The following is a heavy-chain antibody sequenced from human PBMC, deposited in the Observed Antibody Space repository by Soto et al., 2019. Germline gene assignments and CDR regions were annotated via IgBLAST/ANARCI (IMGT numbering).Heavy chain of an antibody. CDR2: IYYSGST. CDR1: GGSISSGDYY. D-gene: IGHD1-26*01. J-gene: IGHJ4*02. V-gene: IGHV4-30-4*01. Sequence: SETLARTCTVSGGSISSGDYYWIWIRQPPGKGLEWIGYIYYSGSTYYNPSLKSRVTISVDTSKNQFSLKLSSVTAADTAVYYCARAESSGYFDYWGQGTLVTVSS. CDR3: ARAESSGYFDY.